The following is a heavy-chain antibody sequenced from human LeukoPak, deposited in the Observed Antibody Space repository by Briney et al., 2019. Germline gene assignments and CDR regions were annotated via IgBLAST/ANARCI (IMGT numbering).Heavy chain of an antibody. CDR2: IWYDGSNK. Sequence: GGSLRLSCAASGFTVSSNYMSWVRQDPGKGLEWVALIWYDGSNKYYTDSVKGRLTISRDNSKDTLFLQMNSLRAEDTAVYYCAREGPRGNSQFDYWGQGTLVTVSS. CDR1: GFTVSSNY. D-gene: IGHD2/OR15-2a*01. J-gene: IGHJ4*02. V-gene: IGHV3-33*08. CDR3: AREGPRGNSQFDY.